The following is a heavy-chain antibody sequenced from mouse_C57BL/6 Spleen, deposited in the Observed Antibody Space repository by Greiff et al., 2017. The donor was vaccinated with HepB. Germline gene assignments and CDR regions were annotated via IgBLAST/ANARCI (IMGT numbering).Heavy chain of an antibody. CDR2: INPGSGGT. Sequence: QVQLQQSGAELVRPGTSVKVSCKASGYAFTNYLIEWVKQRPGQGLEWIGVINPGSGGTNYNEKFKGKATLTADKSSSTAYMQLSSLTSEDSAVYFCARSEYDGAWFAYWGQGTLVTVAA. V-gene: IGHV1-54*01. CDR1: GYAFTNYL. J-gene: IGHJ3*01. CDR3: ARSEYDGAWFAY. D-gene: IGHD2-4*01.